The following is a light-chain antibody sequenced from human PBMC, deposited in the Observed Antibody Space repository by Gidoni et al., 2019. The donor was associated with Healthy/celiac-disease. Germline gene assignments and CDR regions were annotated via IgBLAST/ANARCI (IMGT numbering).Light chain of an antibody. CDR3: QQSYSTPRT. CDR1: QSISSY. Sequence: DIQMTQSPSSLSASVGDRVTITCRASQSISSYLNWYQQKPGKAPKLLIYAASSLQSGVPSRFSGSGSGTDFTLTISSLQPEDFATYYCQQSYSTPRTFGXVTKLEIK. V-gene: IGKV1-39*01. J-gene: IGKJ2*01. CDR2: AAS.